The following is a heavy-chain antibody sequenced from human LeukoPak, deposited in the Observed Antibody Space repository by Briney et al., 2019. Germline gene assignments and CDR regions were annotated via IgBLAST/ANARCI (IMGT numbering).Heavy chain of an antibody. CDR2: INPNSGGT. CDR3: ARDQAAAQYYYYYYMDV. D-gene: IGHD6-13*01. V-gene: IGHV1-2*02. CDR1: GYTFTGYY. J-gene: IGHJ6*03. Sequence: ASVKVSCKASGYTFTGYYMHWVRQAPGQGLEWMGWINPNSGGTNYAQKFQGRVTMTRDTSISTAYMELSRLRSDDTAVYYCARDQAAAQYYYYYYMDVWGKGTTVTISS.